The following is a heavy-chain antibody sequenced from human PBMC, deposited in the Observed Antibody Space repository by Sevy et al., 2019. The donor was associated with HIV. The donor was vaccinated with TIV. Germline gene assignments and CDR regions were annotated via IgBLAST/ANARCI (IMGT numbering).Heavy chain of an antibody. V-gene: IGHV3-23*01. Sequence: GGTLRLSCAASGFTFSSYAMSWVRQAPWKGLERGSAISGSGRSTYYSDAVKGRFTISRDNSKNTLYLQMNSLRAEDTAVDYCAKDKLIHWFDPWGQGTLVTVSS. J-gene: IGHJ5*02. D-gene: IGHD3-10*01. CDR3: AKDKLIHWFDP. CDR2: ISGSGRST. CDR1: GFTFSSYA.